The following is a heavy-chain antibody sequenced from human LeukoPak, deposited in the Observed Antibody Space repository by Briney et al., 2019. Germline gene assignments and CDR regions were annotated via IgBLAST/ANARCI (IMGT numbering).Heavy chain of an antibody. V-gene: IGHV1-2*02. CDR3: AEMVDRNDAFDI. Sequence: ASVKVSCKASGYTFTGYYMHWVRQAPGQGLEWMGWINPNSGGTNYAQKFQGRVTMTRDTSISTAYMELSRLRSDDTAVYYCAEMVDRNDAFDIWGQGTMVTVSS. J-gene: IGHJ3*02. D-gene: IGHD2-15*01. CDR2: INPNSGGT. CDR1: GYTFTGYY.